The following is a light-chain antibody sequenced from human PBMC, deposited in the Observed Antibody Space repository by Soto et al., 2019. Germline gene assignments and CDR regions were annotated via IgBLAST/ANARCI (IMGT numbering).Light chain of an antibody. V-gene: IGKV3-20*01. Sequence: EIVLTQSPGTLSLSPGERATLSCRASQSVSRSYLAWYQQKPGQAPRLLIYGASSRATGIPDSFSGSGSGTDFTLTISTLEPEDFAVYYCQQYAKTVGQGTKVDIK. J-gene: IGKJ1*01. CDR2: GAS. CDR1: QSVSRSY. CDR3: QQYAKT.